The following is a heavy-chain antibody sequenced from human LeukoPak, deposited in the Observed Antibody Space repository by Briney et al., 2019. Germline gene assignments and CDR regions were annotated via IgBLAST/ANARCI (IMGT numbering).Heavy chain of an antibody. D-gene: IGHD3-22*01. CDR2: ISGSGGST. CDR1: GFTFSSYA. Sequence: GGSLRLSCAASGFTFSSYAMSWVRQAPGKGLEWVSAISGSGGSTYYADSVKGRFTISRDNSKNTLYLQMNSLRAEDTAVYYCAKGTAYYYDSRDDAFDIWGQGTMVTVSS. V-gene: IGHV3-23*01. J-gene: IGHJ3*02. CDR3: AKGTAYYYDSRDDAFDI.